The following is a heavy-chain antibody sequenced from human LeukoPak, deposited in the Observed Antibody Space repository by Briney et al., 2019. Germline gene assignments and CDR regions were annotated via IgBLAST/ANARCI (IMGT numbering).Heavy chain of an antibody. J-gene: IGHJ3*02. Sequence: ASVKVSCKASGGTFSSYAISWVRQAPGQGLEWMGGIIPIFGTANYAQKFQGRVTITADESTSTAYMELSSLRSEDTAAYYCARSSPSYDSSGYAFDIWGQGTMVTVSS. CDR1: GGTFSSYA. D-gene: IGHD3-22*01. CDR2: IIPIFGTA. CDR3: ARSSPSYDSSGYAFDI. V-gene: IGHV1-69*13.